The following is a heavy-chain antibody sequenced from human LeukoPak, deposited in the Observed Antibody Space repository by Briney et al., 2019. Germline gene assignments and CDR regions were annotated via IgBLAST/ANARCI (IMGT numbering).Heavy chain of an antibody. Sequence: PGGSLRLSCAASGFTFSSYAMSWVRQAPGKGLEWVAVIWYDGSNKYYADSVKGRFTISRDNSKNTLYLQMNSLRAEDTAVYYCARLRLEYSSLDAFDIWGQGTMVTVSS. J-gene: IGHJ3*02. V-gene: IGHV3-33*08. CDR3: ARLRLEYSSLDAFDI. CDR2: IWYDGSNK. D-gene: IGHD6-6*01. CDR1: GFTFSSYA.